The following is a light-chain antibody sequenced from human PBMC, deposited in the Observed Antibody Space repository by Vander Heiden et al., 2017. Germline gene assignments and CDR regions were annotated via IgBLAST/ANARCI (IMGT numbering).Light chain of an antibody. CDR1: ALANKH. V-gene: IGLV3-27*01. CDR2: RDT. J-gene: IGLJ3*02. Sequence: SYELTQPSSVSVSPGQTARITCSGDALANKHARWFQQKPGQALVLVIYRDTGRTPGTPERFAGYRSGTTVTLTITGAQVEDEDDYYCYYAADNNWVFGGGTRLTVL. CDR3: YYAADNNWV.